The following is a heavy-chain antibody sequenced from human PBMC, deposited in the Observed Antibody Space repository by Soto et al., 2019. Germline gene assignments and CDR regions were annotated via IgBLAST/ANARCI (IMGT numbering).Heavy chain of an antibody. D-gene: IGHD3-22*01. CDR2: MNPNSGNT. CDR3: ARDGGTYYYDSSGWPHAFDI. CDR1: GYTFTSYD. J-gene: IGHJ3*02. Sequence: QVQLVQSGAEVKKPGASVKVSCKASGYTFTSYDINWVRQATGQGLEWMGWMNPNSGNTGYAQKFQGRVTMTRNTSISTAYMELSSLRSEDTAVYYCARDGGTYYYDSSGWPHAFDIWGQGTMVTVSS. V-gene: IGHV1-8*01.